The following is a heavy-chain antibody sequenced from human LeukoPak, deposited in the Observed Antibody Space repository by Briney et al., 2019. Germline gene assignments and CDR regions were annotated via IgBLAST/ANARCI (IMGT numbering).Heavy chain of an antibody. V-gene: IGHV4-59*11. J-gene: IGHJ6*03. Sequence: SETLSLTCTVSGGSISSHYWSWIRQPPGKGLEWIGYIYYSGSTNYNPSLKSRVTISVDTSKNRFSLKLSSVTAADTAVYYCARVPHRDFWSGYLANNYYYYMDVWGKGTTVTVSS. D-gene: IGHD3-3*01. CDR3: ARVPHRDFWSGYLANNYYYYMDV. CDR2: IYYSGST. CDR1: GGSISSHY.